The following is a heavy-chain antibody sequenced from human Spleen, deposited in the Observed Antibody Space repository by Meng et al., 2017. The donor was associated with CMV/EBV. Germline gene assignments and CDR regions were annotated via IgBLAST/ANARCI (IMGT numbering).Heavy chain of an antibody. J-gene: IGHJ5*02. CDR3: AKAGGYCSSVSCSRFDP. CDR2: TSASGGNT. CDR1: GFTFSSHA. Sequence: GESLKISCAASGFTFSSHAMSWVRQAPGKGLEWVSVTSASGGNTNYADSVKGRFTISRDNSKNTLSLQMNSLRPEDTAVYYCAKAGGYCSSVSCSRFDPWGQGTPVTVSS. D-gene: IGHD2-2*01. V-gene: IGHV3-23*01.